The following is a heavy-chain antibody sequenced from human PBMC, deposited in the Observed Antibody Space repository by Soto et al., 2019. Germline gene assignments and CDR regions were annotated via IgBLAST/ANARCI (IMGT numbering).Heavy chain of an antibody. CDR2: FSFYGRRDNT. CDR1: GFTFSSYD. J-gene: IGHJ4*02. Sequence: EVQLLESGGGLVQPGGSLRLSCVGSGFTFSSYDMTWVRQAPGKGLVWVSSFSFYGRRDNTYYSDAVKGRFTISRDNSRNTVYLQMDNLRVEDTAVYYCAKTLYNDYGGPNDHWGQGTLVTVSS. D-gene: IGHD4-17*01. CDR3: AKTLYNDYGGPNDH. V-gene: IGHV3-23*01.